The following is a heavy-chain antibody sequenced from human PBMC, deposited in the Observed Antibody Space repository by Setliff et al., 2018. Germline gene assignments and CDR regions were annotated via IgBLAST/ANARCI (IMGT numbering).Heavy chain of an antibody. CDR3: ARSFSRREKFLLDY. CDR1: GGSISSYY. CDR2: IYIGGSA. Sequence: TLSLTCTVSGGSISSYYWSWIRQPAGKGLEWIGHIYIGGSANYNPSLKSRVTISMDTSKNQFSLKVSSVTAADTAVCYCARSFSRREKFLLDYWGQGALVTVSS. J-gene: IGHJ4*02. V-gene: IGHV4-4*07.